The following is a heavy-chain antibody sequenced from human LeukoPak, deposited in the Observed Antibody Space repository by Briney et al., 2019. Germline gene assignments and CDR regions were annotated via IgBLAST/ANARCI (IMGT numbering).Heavy chain of an antibody. CDR3: ARDRDSSSSLAFY. D-gene: IGHD6-6*01. CDR2: ISAYNGNT. J-gene: IGHJ4*02. V-gene: IGHV1-18*01. CDR1: GYTFTSYG. Sequence: ASGKVSCKAAGYTFTSYGISWVRRAPGQGLEWMGWISAYNGNTNHAQKLQGRGTMTTDTSTSTAYMELRSLRSDATAVYYWARDRDSSSSLAFYWGQGTLVTVSS.